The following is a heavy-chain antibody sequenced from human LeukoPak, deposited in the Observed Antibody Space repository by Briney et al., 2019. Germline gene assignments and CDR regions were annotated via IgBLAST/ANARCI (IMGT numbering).Heavy chain of an antibody. Sequence: GSLRLSCAASGFTFSRYWMSWVRPAPGKGLGWVANIKQDGSEKYYVDSVKGRFTISRDNAKNSLYLQMNSLRAEDTAVYYCARREEWELLYYFDYWGQGTLVTVSS. J-gene: IGHJ4*02. V-gene: IGHV3-7*01. CDR3: ARREEWELLYYFDY. D-gene: IGHD1-26*01. CDR1: GFTFSRYW. CDR2: IKQDGSEK.